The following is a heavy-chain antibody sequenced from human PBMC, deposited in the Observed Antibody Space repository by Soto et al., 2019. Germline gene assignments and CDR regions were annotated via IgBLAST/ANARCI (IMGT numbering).Heavy chain of an antibody. Sequence: SETLSLTCIVSGDSINSGDYYWSWIRQPPGKGLEWIGNIHFSGRTYYSPSLKSRVTMSTDTSKNQFSLRLTYVTSADTAVYYSARDKQGFSYGYGSQYFYYHGLEVWGQGTPVTVSS. CDR1: GDSINSGDYY. CDR2: IHFSGRT. V-gene: IGHV4-30-4*01. CDR3: ARDKQGFSYGYGSQYFYYHGLEV. D-gene: IGHD5-18*01. J-gene: IGHJ6*02.